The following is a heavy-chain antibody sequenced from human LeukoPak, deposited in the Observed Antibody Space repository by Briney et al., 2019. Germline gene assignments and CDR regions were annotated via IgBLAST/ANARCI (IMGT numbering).Heavy chain of an antibody. CDR2: MNPNSGNT. CDR3: ARAVSLRFLEWLSPNWFDP. J-gene: IGHJ5*02. Sequence: ASVKVSCKASGYTFTSYDINWVRRATGQGLEWMGWMNPNSGNTGYAQKLQGRVTITRNTSISTAYMELSSLRSEDTAVYYCARAVSLRFLEWLSPNWFDPWGQGTLVTVSS. D-gene: IGHD3-3*01. V-gene: IGHV1-8*03. CDR1: GYTFTSYD.